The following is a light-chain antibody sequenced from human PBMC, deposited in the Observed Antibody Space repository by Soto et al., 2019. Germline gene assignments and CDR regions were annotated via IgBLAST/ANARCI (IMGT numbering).Light chain of an antibody. V-gene: IGLV7-43*01. CDR1: TGAVTSDYH. J-gene: IGLJ3*02. Sequence: QAVVTQEPSLTVSPGGTVTLTCASSTGAVTSDYHPNWFQRKPGQAPRSLIYSTSNKHSSTPARFSGSLLGGKAALTLSAVQPEDEADYYCLRYYTGAHIWVFGGGTKLTVL. CDR3: LRYYTGAHIWV. CDR2: STS.